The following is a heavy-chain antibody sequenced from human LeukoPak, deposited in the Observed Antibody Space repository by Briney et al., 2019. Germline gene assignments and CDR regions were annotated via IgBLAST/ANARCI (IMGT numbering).Heavy chain of an antibody. CDR3: ARDYGGSGHSGYVGP. CDR2: IYYSGST. D-gene: IGHD5-12*01. V-gene: IGHV4-59*01. Sequence: SETLSLTCTVSGGSISDYYWTWIRQPPRKGLEWIGYIYYSGSTNYNPSLKSRVTISVDTSKNQFSLKLSSVTAADTAVYYCARDYGGSGHSGYVGPWGQGTLVTVSS. CDR1: GGSISDYY. J-gene: IGHJ5*02.